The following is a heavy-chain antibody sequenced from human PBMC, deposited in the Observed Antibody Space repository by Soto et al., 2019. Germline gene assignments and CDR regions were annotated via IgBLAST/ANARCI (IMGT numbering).Heavy chain of an antibody. D-gene: IGHD3-22*01. CDR2: ISSSGSTI. Sequence: GGSLRLSCAASGFTFSDYYMSWIRQAPGKGLEWVSYISSSGSTIYYADSVKGRFTISRDNAKNSLYLQMNSLRAEDTAVYYCATGANLYDSSGYYDYWGQGTLVTVSS. J-gene: IGHJ4*02. CDR3: ATGANLYDSSGYYDY. CDR1: GFTFSDYY. V-gene: IGHV3-11*01.